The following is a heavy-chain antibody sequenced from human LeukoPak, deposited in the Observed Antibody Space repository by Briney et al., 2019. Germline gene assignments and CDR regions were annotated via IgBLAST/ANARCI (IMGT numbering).Heavy chain of an antibody. J-gene: IGHJ4*02. V-gene: IGHV4-59*11. CDR1: GDSISSHY. D-gene: IGHD6-19*01. CDR2: IYDTGTT. CDR3: AGIWYSSGYYFDY. Sequence: PSETLSLTCTVSGDSISSHYWSWLRQPPGKGLEWIAYIYDTGTTVSNPSLKSRVSMSLDRSKNEFSLQLTSVTAADTAVYYCAGIWYSSGYYFDYWGQGTLVTVSS.